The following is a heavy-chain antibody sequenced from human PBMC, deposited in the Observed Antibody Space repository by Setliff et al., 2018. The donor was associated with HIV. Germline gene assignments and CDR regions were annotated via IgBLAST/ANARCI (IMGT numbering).Heavy chain of an antibody. J-gene: IGHJ5*02. CDR3: AREMGRTVTTSGWFDP. CDR2: INAGSGKT. D-gene: IGHD4-4*01. Sequence: ASVKVSCKASGYTFTNYAIHWVRQAPGQRLEWMGWINAGSGKTKYSQKFQGRVTISRDTSARTAYMELISLISEDTAVYYCAREMGRTVTTSGWFDPWGQGTLVTVSS. CDR1: GYTFTNYA. V-gene: IGHV1-3*01.